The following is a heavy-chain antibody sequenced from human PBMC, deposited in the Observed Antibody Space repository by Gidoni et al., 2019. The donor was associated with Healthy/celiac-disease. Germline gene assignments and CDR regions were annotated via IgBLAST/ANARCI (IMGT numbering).Heavy chain of an antibody. CDR2: IYYSGST. CDR1: GGSISSSSYY. D-gene: IGHD3-10*01. CDR3: ARHGGVRGLS. J-gene: IGHJ5*02. V-gene: IGHV4-39*01. Sequence: QLQLQESGPGLVKPSETLSLTCTVSGGSISSSSYYWGWIRQPPGKGLEWIGSIYYSGSTYYNPSLKSRVTISVDTSKNQFSLTLSSVTAADTAVYYCARHGGVRGLSWGQGTLVTVSS.